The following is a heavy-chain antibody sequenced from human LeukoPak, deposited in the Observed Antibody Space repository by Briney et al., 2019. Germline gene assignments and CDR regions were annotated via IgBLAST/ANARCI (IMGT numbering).Heavy chain of an antibody. CDR2: INPNGGGT. J-gene: IGHJ4*02. D-gene: IGHD2-15*01. CDR3: ARISSDIVPFDY. Sequence: ASVKVSCKASGYTFTGYYMHWVRQAPGQGLEWMGRINPNGGGTNYAQKFQGRVTMTRDTSISTAYMELSRLRSDDTAVYYCARISSDIVPFDYWGQGTLVTVSS. CDR1: GYTFTGYY. V-gene: IGHV1-2*06.